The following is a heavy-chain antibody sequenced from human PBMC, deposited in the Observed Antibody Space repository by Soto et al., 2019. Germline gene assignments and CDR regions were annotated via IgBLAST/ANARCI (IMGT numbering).Heavy chain of an antibody. CDR3: AKGGRGEGLVVVPAAMKH. CDR1: GFTFSSYG. V-gene: IGHV3-30*18. J-gene: IGHJ1*01. D-gene: IGHD2-2*01. CDR2: ISYDGSNK. Sequence: GGSLRLSCAASGFTFSSYGMHWVRQAPGKGLEWVAVISYDGSNKYYADSVKGRFTISRDNSKNTLYLQMNSLRAEDTAVYYCAKGGRGEGLVVVPAAMKHWGQGTLVTVS.